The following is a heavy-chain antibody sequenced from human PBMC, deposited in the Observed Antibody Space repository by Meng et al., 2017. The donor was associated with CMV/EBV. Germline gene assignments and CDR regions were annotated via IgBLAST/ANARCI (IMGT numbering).Heavy chain of an antibody. CDR3: ARVGRTSCYDY. CDR1: WCSIISGDYY. V-gene: IGHV4-30-4*08. Sequence: QLQYQESGPGLVHPSQTLSLTCTCSWCSIISGDYYCSWIRQPPGKGLEWIGYIYYSGSTYYNPSLKSRVTISVDTSKNQFSLKLSSVTAADTAVYYCARVGRTSCYDYWGQGTLVTVSS. J-gene: IGHJ4*02. D-gene: IGHD2-2*01. CDR2: IYYSGST.